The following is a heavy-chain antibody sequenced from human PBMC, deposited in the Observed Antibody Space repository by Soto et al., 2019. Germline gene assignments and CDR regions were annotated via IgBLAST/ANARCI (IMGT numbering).Heavy chain of an antibody. CDR3: ARVHTVTTYFDV. CDR1: GYTFTSYD. Sequence: QVQLVQSGAEVGKPGASVKVSCKASGYTFTSYDINWVRQASGQGLEWMGWMNPNSGNTGSAQRFQGRLTMTRNTSINTASMELTRLTSEAAAVYYCARVHTVTTYFDVWGRGTLVAVSS. J-gene: IGHJ2*01. V-gene: IGHV1-8*01. CDR2: MNPNSGNT. D-gene: IGHD4-17*01.